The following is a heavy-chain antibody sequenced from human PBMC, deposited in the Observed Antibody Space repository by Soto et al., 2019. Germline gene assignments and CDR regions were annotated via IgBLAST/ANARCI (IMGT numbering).Heavy chain of an antibody. V-gene: IGHV4-39*01. CDR2: IYYSGST. Sequence: KPSETLSLTCTVSGGSISSSSYYWGWIRQPPGKGLEWIGSIYYSGSTYYNPSLKSRVTISVDTSKNQFSLKLSSVTAADTAVYYCARHYGSGSYMFSNWFDPWGQGTLVTVSS. J-gene: IGHJ5*02. D-gene: IGHD3-10*01. CDR3: ARHYGSGSYMFSNWFDP. CDR1: GGSISSSSYY.